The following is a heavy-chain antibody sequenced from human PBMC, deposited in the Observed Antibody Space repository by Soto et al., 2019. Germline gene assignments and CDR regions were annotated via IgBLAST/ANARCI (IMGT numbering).Heavy chain of an antibody. CDR3: AHKHSGSRAIDY. V-gene: IGHV2-5*02. J-gene: IGHJ4*02. D-gene: IGHD3-10*01. Sequence: QITLNESGPTLVKPTQTLTLTCNFSGFSLSNSGVGVGWIRQPPGKALEWLAVIYWDDAKTYSPSLKSRLTITKDTSKNQVVLTMTNMDPVDTATYYCAHKHSGSRAIDYWGQGTLVTVSS. CDR1: GFSLSNSGVG. CDR2: IYWDDAK.